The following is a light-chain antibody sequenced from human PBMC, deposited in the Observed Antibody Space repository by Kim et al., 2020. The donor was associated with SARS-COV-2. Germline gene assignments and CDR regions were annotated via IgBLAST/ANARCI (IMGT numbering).Light chain of an antibody. Sequence: SSELTQDPAVSVALGQTVRITCQGDSLRTYYASWYQQKPGQAPVLVIFGKYNRPSGIPDRFSGSSSGNTASLTIPGAQAEDEADYYCNSRDRSLNQVIFG. V-gene: IGLV3-19*01. CDR2: GKY. CDR3: NSRDRSLNQVI. J-gene: IGLJ2*01. CDR1: SLRTYY.